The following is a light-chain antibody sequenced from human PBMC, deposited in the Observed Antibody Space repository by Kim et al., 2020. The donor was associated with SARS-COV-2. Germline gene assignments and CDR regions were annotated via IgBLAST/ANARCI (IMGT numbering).Light chain of an antibody. CDR2: DVT. CDR1: SIDVGRFNV. J-gene: IGLJ1*01. Sequence: GQSVTISCTGTSIDVGRFNVVSWYQHPPGKAPKVIIYDVTKPPSGVPDRFSGSKSANTASLTVSGLQAEDEADYYCSSYAGSNTYVFGTGTKVTVL. CDR3: SSYAGSNTYV. V-gene: IGLV2-8*01.